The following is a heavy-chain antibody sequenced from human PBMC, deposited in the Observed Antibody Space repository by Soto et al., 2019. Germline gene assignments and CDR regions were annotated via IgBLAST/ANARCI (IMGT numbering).Heavy chain of an antibody. CDR3: AKDLTRQLAYWLDP. J-gene: IGHJ5*02. Sequence: GASVKVSCKASGFSFTGYYIHWLRQAPGQGLAWMGWINAHSGGTEYAQKFQGRVTLTRDTSISTAYMTLSSLRSDDTAIYYCAKDLTRQLAYWLDPWGQGTQVTVSS. D-gene: IGHD6-6*01. CDR2: INAHSGGT. CDR1: GFSFTGYY. V-gene: IGHV1-2*02.